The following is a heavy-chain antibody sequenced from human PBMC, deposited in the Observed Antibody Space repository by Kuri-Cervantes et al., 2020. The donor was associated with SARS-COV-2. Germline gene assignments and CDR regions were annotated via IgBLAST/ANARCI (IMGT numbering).Heavy chain of an antibody. CDR1: GYTFTTYD. V-gene: IGHV1-8*01. D-gene: IGHD3-16*02. CDR2: MNPNNGNT. CDR3: ARSIMITFGGVIAQSSDWYFDL. Sequence: ASVKVSCKASGYTFTTYDINWVRQATGQGLEWMGWMNPNNGNTGYAQKFQGRVTMTRDTSLSTAYMELSSLRSEDTAVYYCARSIMITFGGVIAQSSDWYFDLWGRGTLVTVSS. J-gene: IGHJ2*01.